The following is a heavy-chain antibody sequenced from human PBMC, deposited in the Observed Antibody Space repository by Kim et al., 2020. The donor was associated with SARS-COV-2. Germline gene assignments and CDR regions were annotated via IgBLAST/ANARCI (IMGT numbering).Heavy chain of an antibody. CDR3: TAKGSSHANGLGF. V-gene: IGHV3-73*01. CDR1: GFSFSCSG. D-gene: IGHD3-10*01. J-gene: IGHJ6*02. Sequence: GGSLRLACAASGFSFSCSGLHWVRQASGKGLEWVGSIRSEANSYATAYAASVKGRFTSAKENSQNTAQLKSNRLKAEDTAVYYCTAKGSSHANGLGFWG. CDR2: IRSEANSYAT.